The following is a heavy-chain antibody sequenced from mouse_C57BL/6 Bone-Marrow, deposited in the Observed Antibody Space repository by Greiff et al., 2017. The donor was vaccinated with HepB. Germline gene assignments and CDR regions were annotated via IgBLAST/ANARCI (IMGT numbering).Heavy chain of an antibody. CDR1: GYTFTSYG. V-gene: IGHV1-81*01. CDR3: ARIIYYDYDWYFDV. CDR2: IYPRSGNT. Sequence: QVQLKESGAELARPGASVKLSCKASGYTFTSYGISWVKQRTGQGLEWIGEIYPRSGNTYYNEKFKGKATLTADKSSSTAYMELRSLTSEDSAVYFCARIIYYDYDWYFDVWGTGTTVTVSS. D-gene: IGHD2-4*01. J-gene: IGHJ1*03.